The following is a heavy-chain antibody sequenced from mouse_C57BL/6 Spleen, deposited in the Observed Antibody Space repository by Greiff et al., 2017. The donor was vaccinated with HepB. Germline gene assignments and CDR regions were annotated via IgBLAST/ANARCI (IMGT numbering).Heavy chain of an antibody. V-gene: IGHV1-64*01. CDR1: GYTFTSYW. CDR2: IHPNSGST. J-gene: IGHJ3*01. CDR3: ARESSGPFAY. D-gene: IGHD3-2*02. Sequence: QVQLQQPGAELVKPGASVKLSCKASGYTFTSYWMHWVKQRPGQGLEWIGMIHPNSGSTNYKEKFKSKATLTVDKSSSKAYMQLSSLTSEDSAVYYCARESSGPFAYWGQGTLVTVSA.